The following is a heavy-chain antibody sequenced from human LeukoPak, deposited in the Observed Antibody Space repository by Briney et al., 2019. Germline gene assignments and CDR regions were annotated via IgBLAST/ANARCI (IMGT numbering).Heavy chain of an antibody. V-gene: IGHV3-23*01. D-gene: IGHD6-13*01. CDR1: GFTFNNYA. J-gene: IGHJ4*02. CDR3: AKGIEYSISWTFDY. CDR2: ISNTGRSS. Sequence: GGSLRLSCAASGFTFNNYAINWVRQAPGKGLEWVSAISNTGRSSYYADSVKGRFTISRDNSKNTVFLQINSLRAEDAAVYYCAKGIEYSISWTFDYWGQGTLVTVSS.